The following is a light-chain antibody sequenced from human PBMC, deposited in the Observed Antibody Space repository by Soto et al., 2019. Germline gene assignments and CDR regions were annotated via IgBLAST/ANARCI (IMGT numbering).Light chain of an antibody. CDR2: DAS. Sequence: DIQMTQSPSSLSASVGDRVTISCQASQDISNYLNWYQQKPGKAPKLLIYDASDLEMGVPSRFSGSGSGTDFTFTINSLQPEDIATYYCQQYDDLPLSFGGGTKVEIK. J-gene: IGKJ4*01. V-gene: IGKV1-33*01. CDR1: QDISNY. CDR3: QQYDDLPLS.